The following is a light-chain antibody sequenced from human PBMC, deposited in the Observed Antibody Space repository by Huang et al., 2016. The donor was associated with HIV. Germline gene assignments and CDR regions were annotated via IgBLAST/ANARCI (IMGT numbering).Light chain of an antibody. Sequence: DIQMTQSPSTLSAAIGDRVTITCRASQSVSTRLAWYQQKPGKAPRLLIQEASSLESGVPSRFSCSGSRTEFTLTISSLQPDDSATYSCQQYNTFTFGPGTKVDI. CDR3: QQYNTFT. V-gene: IGKV1-5*03. CDR1: QSVSTR. J-gene: IGKJ3*01. CDR2: EAS.